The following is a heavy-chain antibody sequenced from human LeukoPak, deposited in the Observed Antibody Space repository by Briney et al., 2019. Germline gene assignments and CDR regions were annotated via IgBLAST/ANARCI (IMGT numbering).Heavy chain of an antibody. J-gene: IGHJ4*02. CDR1: GFTFSDHW. CDR2: IRQDGSSI. Sequence: GGSLRLSCAASGFTFSDHWMSWVRQAPGKGLEWVANIRQDGSSIFYAVSVKGRFTISRDNAKNSVFLQMDNLTPDDTAVYYCARAVDLADYWGQGTLVTVSS. CDR3: ARAVDLADY. V-gene: IGHV3-7*01.